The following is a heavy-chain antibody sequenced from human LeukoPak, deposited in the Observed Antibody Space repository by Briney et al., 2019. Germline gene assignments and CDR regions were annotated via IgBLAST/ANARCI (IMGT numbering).Heavy chain of an antibody. CDR2: IYYSGST. J-gene: IGHJ6*03. V-gene: IGHV4-39*07. Sequence: SETLSLTCTVSGGSISSSSYYWGWIRQPPGKGLEWIGSIYYSGSTYYNPSLKSRVIISVDTSKNQFSLKLSSVTAADTAVYYCARDRPHAAYYYYYYMDVWGKGTTVTVSS. D-gene: IGHD2-2*01. CDR1: GGSISSSSYY. CDR3: ARDRPHAAYYYYYYMDV.